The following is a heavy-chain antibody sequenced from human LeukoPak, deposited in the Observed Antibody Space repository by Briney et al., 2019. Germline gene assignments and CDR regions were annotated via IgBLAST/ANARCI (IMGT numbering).Heavy chain of an antibody. Sequence: GGSLRLSCAASGFTFSSYWMSWVRQAPGKGLEWVANIKQDGSEKYYVDSVKGRFTISRDNAKNSLYLQMNSLRAEDTAVYYCASLGYSSGWYYFDYWGQGTLVTVSS. CDR1: GFTFSSYW. CDR2: IKQDGSEK. CDR3: ASLGYSSGWYYFDY. D-gene: IGHD6-19*01. J-gene: IGHJ4*02. V-gene: IGHV3-7*01.